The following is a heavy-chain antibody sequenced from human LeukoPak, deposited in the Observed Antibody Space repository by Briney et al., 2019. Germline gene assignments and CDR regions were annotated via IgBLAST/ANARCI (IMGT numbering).Heavy chain of an antibody. CDR2: IYYSGST. J-gene: IGHJ3*02. V-gene: IGHV4-59*01. D-gene: IGHD5-18*01. CDR3: ARWIQLWLEPWEAFAI. CDR1: GGSISSYY. Sequence: SETLSLTCTVSGGSISSYYWSWIRQPPGKGLEWIGYIYYSGSTNYNPSLKSRVTISVDTSKNQFSLKLSSVTAADTAVYYCARWIQLWLEPWEAFAIWGQGTMVTVSS.